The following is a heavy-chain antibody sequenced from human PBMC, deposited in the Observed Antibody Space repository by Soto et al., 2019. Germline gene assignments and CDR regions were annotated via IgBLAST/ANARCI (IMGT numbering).Heavy chain of an antibody. CDR3: AHSIAAASYLSRYFQH. D-gene: IGHD6-13*01. CDR1: GFSLSTIGVG. J-gene: IGHJ1*01. V-gene: IGHV2-5*01. CDR2: IYWNDDK. Sequence: QITLKESGPTLVKPTQTLTLICTFSGFSLSTIGVGVGWIRQPPGKALEWLALIYWNDDKRYSPSLKSRLTITKDTSKSQVVLKMTNMDPVDTAAYYCAHSIAAASYLSRYFQHWGQGTLVTVSS.